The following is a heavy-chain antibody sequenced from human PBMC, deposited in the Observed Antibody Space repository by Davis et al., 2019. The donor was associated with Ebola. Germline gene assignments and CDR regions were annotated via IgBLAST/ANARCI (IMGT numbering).Heavy chain of an antibody. J-gene: IGHJ5*02. CDR2: IYYSGST. D-gene: IGHD3-3*01. CDR1: GGSISSYY. CDR3: ARDNSITIFGVGYNWFDP. Sequence: PSETLSLTCTVPGGSISSYYWSWIRQPPGKGLEWIGYIYYSGSTNYNPSLKSRVTISVDTSKNQFSLKLSSVTAADTAVYYCARDNSITIFGVGYNWFDPWGQGTLVTVSS. V-gene: IGHV4-59*01.